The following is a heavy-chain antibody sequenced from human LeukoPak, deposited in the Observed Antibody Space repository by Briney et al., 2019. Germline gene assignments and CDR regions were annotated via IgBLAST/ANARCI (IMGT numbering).Heavy chain of an antibody. V-gene: IGHV3-7*03. CDR1: GFTFRSYW. CDR2: IKQDGSEK. Sequence: PGGSLRLSCGASGFTFRSYWRSWLRQAPGKGLEWVANIKQDGSEKYYVDSVKGRFTISRDNAKNSLYLQMNSLRAEDTAVYYCARDHLSLFEQWLVTRDYYYGMDVWGKGTTVTVSS. CDR3: ARDHLSLFEQWLVTRDYYYGMDV. D-gene: IGHD6-19*01. J-gene: IGHJ6*04.